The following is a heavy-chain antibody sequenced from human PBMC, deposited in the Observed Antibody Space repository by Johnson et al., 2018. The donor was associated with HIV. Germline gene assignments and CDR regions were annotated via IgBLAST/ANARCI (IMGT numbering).Heavy chain of an antibody. CDR2: IKSRTDSGTT. J-gene: IGHJ3*01. Sequence: VQLVESGGGLVKPGGSLRLSCAASGFTFSNACMIWVRQAPGKGLEWAGRIKSRTDSGTTDYGAPVKGRFSISRDDSKNTLYLQMNNLKTEDTAVYYCTTEKNYYDRTMVWGKGTMVTVSS. D-gene: IGHD3-22*01. CDR3: TTEKNYYDRTMV. V-gene: IGHV3-15*01. CDR1: GFTFSNAC.